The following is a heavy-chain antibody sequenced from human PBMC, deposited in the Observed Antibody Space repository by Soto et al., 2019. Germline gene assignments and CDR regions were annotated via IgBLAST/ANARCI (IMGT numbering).Heavy chain of an antibody. CDR2: IYYSGST. V-gene: IGHV4-39*01. J-gene: IGHJ2*01. D-gene: IGHD2-21*02. CDR3: ARHNGAYCGGDCYSIFDWYFDL. CDR1: GGSISSSSYY. Sequence: QLQLQESGPGLVKPSETLSLTCTVSGGSISSSSYYWGWIRQPPGKGLEWIGSIYYSGSTYYNPSLKSRVTISVDTSKNQFSLKLSSVTAADTAVYYCARHNGAYCGGDCYSIFDWYFDLWGRGTLVTVSS.